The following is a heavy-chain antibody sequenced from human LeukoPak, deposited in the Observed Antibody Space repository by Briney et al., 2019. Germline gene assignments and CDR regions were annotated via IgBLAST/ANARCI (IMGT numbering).Heavy chain of an antibody. D-gene: IGHD3-22*01. CDR3: ANGDDSSGYYYTWTY. Sequence: TGGSLRLSCAASGFTFHDYAMHWVRQAPGKGLEWVSGIRWNSGGIAYADSVKGRFTISRDNAKNSLYLQMNNLRAEDTALYYCANGDDSSGYYYTWTYWGQGTLVTVSS. V-gene: IGHV3-9*01. J-gene: IGHJ4*02. CDR2: IRWNSGGI. CDR1: GFTFHDYA.